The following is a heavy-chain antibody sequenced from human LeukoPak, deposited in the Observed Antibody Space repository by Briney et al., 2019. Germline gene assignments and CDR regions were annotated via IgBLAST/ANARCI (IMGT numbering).Heavy chain of an antibody. Sequence: GGSLRLSCAAAGFPFNSYWMTWVRQAPGKGLEWVANIRQDGNTKHYLDSVKGRFTISRDNAMNSLYLRMNSLRAEDTAIYYCARSVPYGTTWYGRSDFWGQGTQVTVSS. D-gene: IGHD6-13*01. J-gene: IGHJ4*02. V-gene: IGHV3-7*03. CDR2: IRQDGNTK. CDR3: ARSVPYGTTWYGRSDF. CDR1: GFPFNSYW.